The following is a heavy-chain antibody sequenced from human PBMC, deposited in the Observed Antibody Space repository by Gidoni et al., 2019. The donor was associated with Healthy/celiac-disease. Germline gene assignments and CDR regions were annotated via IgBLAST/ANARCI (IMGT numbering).Heavy chain of an antibody. Sequence: QLQLQQSGPGLVKPSHTLSLTFAISGSTVPTNSAAWNWIRQSPSRGLEWLGRTYYRSKWYNDYAVSVKSRITINPDTSKNQFSLQLNAVTPEDTAVYYCARSPQSQWLVMLGWGQGTLGTVSS. CDR2: TYYRSKWYN. D-gene: IGHD6-19*01. J-gene: IGHJ4*02. V-gene: IGHV6-1*01. CDR3: ARSPQSQWLVMLG. CDR1: GSTVPTNSAA.